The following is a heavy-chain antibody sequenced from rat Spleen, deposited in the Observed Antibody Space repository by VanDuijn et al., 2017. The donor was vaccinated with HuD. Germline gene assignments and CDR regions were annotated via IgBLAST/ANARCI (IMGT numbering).Heavy chain of an antibody. J-gene: IGHJ3*01. Sequence: EVQLVESDGGLVQPGRSLKLSCAASGFTFNNYGMSWVRQAPTKGLEWVAYISYNGGSTYYRDSVRGRFTISSDNAKTTLYLQMDSLRSEDTATYYCARQDTSGYSNWFAYWGQGTLVTVSS. CDR1: GFTFNNYG. CDR2: ISYNGGST. D-gene: IGHD4-3*01. CDR3: ARQDTSGYSNWFAY. V-gene: IGHV5-29*01.